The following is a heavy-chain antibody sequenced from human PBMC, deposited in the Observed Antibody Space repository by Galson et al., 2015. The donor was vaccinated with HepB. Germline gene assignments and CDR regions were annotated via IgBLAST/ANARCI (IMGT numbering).Heavy chain of an antibody. Sequence: SLRLSCAASGFTFSDFYMSWIRQAPGEGLEWISYISGNSRYTNHAESVKGRFTISRDNDKNSLFLQMNSLRAEDTAVYYCARAYDKSLNWFDPWGQGTLVTVSS. CDR1: GFTFSDFY. D-gene: IGHD3-22*01. J-gene: IGHJ5*02. V-gene: IGHV3-11*05. CDR3: ARAYDKSLNWFDP. CDR2: ISGNSRYT.